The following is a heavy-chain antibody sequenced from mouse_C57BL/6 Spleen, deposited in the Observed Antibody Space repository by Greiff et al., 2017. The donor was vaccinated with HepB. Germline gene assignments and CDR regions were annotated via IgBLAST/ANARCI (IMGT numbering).Heavy chain of an antibody. CDR1: GYTFTSYW. D-gene: IGHD3-2*02. CDR2: IHPNSGST. J-gene: IGHJ3*01. V-gene: IGHV1-64*01. CDR3: ARSGDSSGYGFAD. Sequence: QVQLKQSGAELVKPGASVKLSCKASGYTFTSYWMHWVKQRPGQGLEWIGMIHPNSGSTNYNEKFKSKATLTVDKSSSTAYMQLSSLTSEDSAVYYCARSGDSSGYGFADWGQGTLVTVSA.